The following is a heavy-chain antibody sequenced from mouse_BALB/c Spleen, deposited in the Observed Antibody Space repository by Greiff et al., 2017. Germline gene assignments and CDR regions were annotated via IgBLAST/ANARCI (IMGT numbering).Heavy chain of an antibody. Sequence: EVQLQQSGAELVKPGASVKLSCTASGFNIKDTYMHWVKQRPEQGLEWIGRIDPANGNTKYDPKFQGKATITADTSSNTAYLQLSSLTSEDTAVYYCAPHYYGFRWFAYWGQGTLVTVSA. J-gene: IGHJ3*01. CDR2: IDPANGNT. CDR3: APHYYGFRWFAY. V-gene: IGHV14-3*02. CDR1: GFNIKDTY. D-gene: IGHD1-2*01.